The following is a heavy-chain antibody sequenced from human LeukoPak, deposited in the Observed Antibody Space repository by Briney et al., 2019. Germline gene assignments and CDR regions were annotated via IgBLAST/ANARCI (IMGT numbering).Heavy chain of an antibody. J-gene: IGHJ4*02. D-gene: IGHD3-10*01. V-gene: IGHV4-59*08. CDR3: ARQTYGSGSYFDY. CDR2: IYSNGNT. CDR1: GGSISRYY. Sequence: SETLSLTCTVFGGSISRYYWSWIRQPPGKGLESIGYIYSNGNTNYNPSLKSRVTISVDTSKNQFSLKLSSVTAADTAVYYCARQTYGSGSYFDYWGQGALVTVSS.